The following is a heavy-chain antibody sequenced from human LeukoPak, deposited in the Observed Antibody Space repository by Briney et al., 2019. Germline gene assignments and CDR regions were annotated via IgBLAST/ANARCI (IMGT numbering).Heavy chain of an antibody. V-gene: IGHV3-30*02. CDR2: IRYDGSNK. CDR3: AKVSQYQLLRSEYFQH. Sequence: GGSLRLSCAASGFTFSSYGMHWVRQAPGKGLEWVAFIRYDGSNKYYADSVKGRLTISRDNSKNTLCLQMNSLRAEDTAVDYCAKVSQYQLLRSEYFQHWGQGTLVTVSS. CDR1: GFTFSSYG. D-gene: IGHD2-2*01. J-gene: IGHJ1*01.